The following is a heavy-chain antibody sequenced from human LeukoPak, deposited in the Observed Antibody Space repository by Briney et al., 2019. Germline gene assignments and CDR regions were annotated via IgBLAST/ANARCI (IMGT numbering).Heavy chain of an antibody. CDR1: GFTFSSYS. CDR3: ARDRQELLGGNWFDP. Sequence: GGSLRLSCVASGFTFSSYSMNWVRQAPGKGLEWVANIKQDGSEEYYVDSVKGRFTISRDNAKNSLYLQMNSLRAEDTAVYYCARDRQELLGGNWFDPWGQGTLVTVSS. CDR2: IKQDGSEE. V-gene: IGHV3-7*01. J-gene: IGHJ5*02. D-gene: IGHD1-26*01.